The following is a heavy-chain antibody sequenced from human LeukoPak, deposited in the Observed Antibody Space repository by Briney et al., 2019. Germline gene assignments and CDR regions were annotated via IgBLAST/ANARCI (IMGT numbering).Heavy chain of an antibody. CDR2: IYYGGST. CDR1: GGSISSYY. Sequence: SETLSLTCTVSGGSISSYYWSWIRQPPGKGLEWIGYIYYGGSTNYNPSLRSRVTISVDTSKNQFSLKLSSVTAADTAVYYCARVNYYDSSGYLNYGMDVWGQGTTVTVSS. CDR3: ARVNYYDSSGYLNYGMDV. V-gene: IGHV4-59*01. D-gene: IGHD3-22*01. J-gene: IGHJ6*02.